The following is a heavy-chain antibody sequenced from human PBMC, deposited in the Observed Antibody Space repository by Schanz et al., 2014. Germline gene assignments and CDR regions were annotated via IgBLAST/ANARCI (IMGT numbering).Heavy chain of an antibody. CDR2: ISDYNADT. V-gene: IGHV1-18*04. Sequence: QVQLVQSGAEVKKPGASVKVSCKASGYTFTSYGISWVRQAPGQGPEWMGWISDYNADTKYAQKVQGRVTMTTDTSPSTAYMELRSLRSDDTAGYYWAGATYSSSWYGGSEYFQHWGQGTLVTVSS. J-gene: IGHJ1*01. CDR3: AGATYSSSWYGGSEYFQH. CDR1: GYTFTSYG. D-gene: IGHD6-13*01.